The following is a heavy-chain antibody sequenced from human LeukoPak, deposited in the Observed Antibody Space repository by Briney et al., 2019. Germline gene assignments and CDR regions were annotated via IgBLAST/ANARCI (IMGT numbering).Heavy chain of an antibody. CDR2: ISSSGSTI. CDR1: GFTFSSYE. Sequence: GGSLRLSCAASGFTFSSYEMNWVRQAPGKGLEWVSYISSSGSTIYHADSVKGRFTISRDNAKNSLYLQMNSLRAEDTAVYYCARTPYDIFNYYYYMDVWGKGTTVTISS. J-gene: IGHJ6*03. CDR3: ARTPYDIFNYYYYMDV. V-gene: IGHV3-48*03. D-gene: IGHD3-9*01.